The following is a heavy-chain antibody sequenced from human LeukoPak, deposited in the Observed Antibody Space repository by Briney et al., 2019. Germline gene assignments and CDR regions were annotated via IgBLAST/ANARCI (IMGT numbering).Heavy chain of an antibody. CDR3: ARTNLWFGELDAFDI. CDR2: IYPDDSNT. J-gene: IGHJ3*02. V-gene: IGHV5-51*01. CDR1: GYSFTNYW. D-gene: IGHD3-10*01. Sequence: GESLKISCEASGYSFTNYWIGWVRQMPGKGLEWMGIIYPDDSNTRYSPSFQGQVTISADKSISIASLQWSSLKASDTAMYYCARTNLWFGELDAFDIWGQGTLVTVSS.